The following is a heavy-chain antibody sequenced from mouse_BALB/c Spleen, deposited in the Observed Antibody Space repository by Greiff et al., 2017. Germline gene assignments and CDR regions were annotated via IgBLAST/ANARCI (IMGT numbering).Heavy chain of an antibody. J-gene: IGHJ3*01. CDR3: ARGDYRYSWFAY. Sequence: VQLVESGAELAKPGASVKMSCKASGYTFTSYWMHWVKQRPGQGLEWIGYINPSTGYTEYNQKFKDKATLTADKSSSTAYMQLSSLTSEDSAVYYCARGDYRYSWFAYWGQGTLVTVSA. D-gene: IGHD2-14*01. V-gene: IGHV1-7*01. CDR1: GYTFTSYW. CDR2: INPSTGYT.